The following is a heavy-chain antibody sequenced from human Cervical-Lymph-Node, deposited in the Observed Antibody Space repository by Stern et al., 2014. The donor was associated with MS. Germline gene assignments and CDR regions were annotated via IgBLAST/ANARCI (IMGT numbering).Heavy chain of an antibody. J-gene: IGHJ4*02. CDR3: ARDTSSPERSDW. V-gene: IGHV3-53*01. D-gene: IGHD1-1*01. CDR1: WFTVSRDY. CDR2: ITNVGST. Sequence: VQLVESGGGVIQPGGSLRLSCTASWFTVSRDYMTWVRQAPGKGLECVSLITNVGSTFYTDSVKGRFTISRDDSKNTVYLHMTSLRAEDTAMYYCARDTSSPERSDWWGQGTLVTVSS.